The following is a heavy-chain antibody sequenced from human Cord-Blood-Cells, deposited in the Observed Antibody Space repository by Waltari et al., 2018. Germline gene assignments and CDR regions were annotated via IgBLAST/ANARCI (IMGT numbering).Heavy chain of an antibody. Sequence: QVQLRESGPGLVKPSQTLSLTCTVSGGSISSGDYYWSWIRQPPGKGLEWIGYIYYSGSTYYNPSLKSRVTISVDTSKNQFSLKLSSVTAADTAVYYCARDLDYCSSTSCYAAFDIWGQGTMVTVSS. J-gene: IGHJ3*02. CDR3: ARDLDYCSSTSCYAAFDI. CDR2: IYYSGST. CDR1: GGSISSGDYY. V-gene: IGHV4-30-4*01. D-gene: IGHD2-2*01.